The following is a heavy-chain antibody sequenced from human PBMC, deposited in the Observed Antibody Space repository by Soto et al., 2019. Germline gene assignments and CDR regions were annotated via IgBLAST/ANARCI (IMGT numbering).Heavy chain of an antibody. CDR2: IFYSGST. D-gene: IGHD5-18*01. CDR3: ARLKRGYSYGSIIEF. J-gene: IGHJ4*01. Sequence: SETLSLTCTVSGDSIMNYYWSCIRQPPGEGLQYFGYIFYSGSTNYNPSLKSRIAMSVDTYRSQFALKLSSLTAADKATYYCARLKRGYSYGSIIEFWVRGSLVT. CDR1: GDSIMNYY. V-gene: IGHV4-59*01.